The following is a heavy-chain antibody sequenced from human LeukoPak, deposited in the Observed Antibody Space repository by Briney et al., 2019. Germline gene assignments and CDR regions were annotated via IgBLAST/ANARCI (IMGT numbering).Heavy chain of an antibody. J-gene: IGHJ5*02. D-gene: IGHD3-10*01. CDR3: ARDKVGIWFDP. CDR1: GYTFTSYA. V-gene: IGHV1-18*01. CDR2: ISAYNGNT. Sequence: ASVKVSCKASGYTFTSYAIHWVRQAPGQGLEWMGWISAYNGNTNYAQKLQGRVTMTTDTSTSTAYMELRSLRSDDTAVYYCARDKVGIWFDPWGQGTLVTVSS.